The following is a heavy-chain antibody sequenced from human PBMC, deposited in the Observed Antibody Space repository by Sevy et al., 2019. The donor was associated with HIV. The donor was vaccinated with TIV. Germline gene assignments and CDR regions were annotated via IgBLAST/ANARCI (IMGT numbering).Heavy chain of an antibody. Sequence: GASVKVSCKASGYTFTSYGISWVRQAPGQGLEWMGWISAYNGNTNYAQKLQGRVTMTTDTSTSTTYMELRSLRSDDTAVYYCARIGSTGYSSNWFDPWGQGTLVTVSS. CDR3: ARIGSTGYSSNWFDP. CDR2: ISAYNGNT. J-gene: IGHJ5*02. V-gene: IGHV1-18*04. D-gene: IGHD3-9*01. CDR1: GYTFTSYG.